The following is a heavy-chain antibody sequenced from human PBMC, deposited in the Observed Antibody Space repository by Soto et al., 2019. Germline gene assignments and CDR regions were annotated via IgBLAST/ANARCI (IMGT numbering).Heavy chain of an antibody. D-gene: IGHD3-10*01. CDR2: IWYDGSNK. Sequence: PGGSLRLSCAASGFTFSSYGMHWVRQAPGKGLEWVAVIWYDGSNKYYADSVKGRFTISRDNSKNTLYLQMNSLRAEDTAVYYCARAFYGSGSYPDYWGQGTLVTVSS. V-gene: IGHV3-33*01. CDR1: GFTFSSYG. J-gene: IGHJ4*02. CDR3: ARAFYGSGSYPDY.